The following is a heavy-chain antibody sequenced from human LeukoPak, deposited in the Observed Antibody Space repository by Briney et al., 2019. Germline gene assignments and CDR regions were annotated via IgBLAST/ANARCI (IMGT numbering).Heavy chain of an antibody. CDR2: ISGSGDFT. CDR3: ARGLTGYYPYYYGMDV. D-gene: IGHD3-9*01. Sequence: GGSLRLSCAASGFTFSSYAMSWVRQAPGKGLEWVSGISGSGDFTYNADSVKGRFTISRDNSKNTLYLQMNSLRAEDTAVYYCARGLTGYYPYYYGMDVWGQGTTVTVSS. J-gene: IGHJ6*02. CDR1: GFTFSSYA. V-gene: IGHV3-23*01.